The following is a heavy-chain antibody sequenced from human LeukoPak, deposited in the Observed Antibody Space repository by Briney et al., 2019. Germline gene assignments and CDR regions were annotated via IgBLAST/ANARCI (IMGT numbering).Heavy chain of an antibody. CDR3: ARGRGGGITIFGVGDPYYYYGMHV. CDR1: GGTFSSYA. CDR2: ITPILGIA. D-gene: IGHD3-3*01. V-gene: IGHV1-69*04. Sequence: ASVKVSCKASGGTFSSYAISWVRQAPGQGLEWMGRITPILGIANYAQKFQGRVTITADKSTSTAYMELSSLRAEDTAVYYCARGRGGGITIFGVGDPYYYYGMHVWGQGTTVTVSS. J-gene: IGHJ6*02.